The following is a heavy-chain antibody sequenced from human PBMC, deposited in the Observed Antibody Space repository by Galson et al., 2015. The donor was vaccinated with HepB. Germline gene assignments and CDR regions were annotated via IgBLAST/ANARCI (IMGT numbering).Heavy chain of an antibody. CDR2: INPNSGGT. V-gene: IGHV1-2*02. D-gene: IGHD6-6*01. Sequence: SVKVSCKASGYTFTGYYMHWVRQAPGQGLEWMGWINPNSGGTNYAQKFQGRVTMTRDTSISTAYMELSRLRSDDTAVYYCALRIAARHYNYYGMDVWGQGTTVTVSS. CDR1: GYTFTGYY. CDR3: ALRIAARHYNYYGMDV. J-gene: IGHJ6*02.